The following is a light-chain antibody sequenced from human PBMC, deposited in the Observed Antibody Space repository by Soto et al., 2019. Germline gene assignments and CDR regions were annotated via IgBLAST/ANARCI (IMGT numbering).Light chain of an antibody. V-gene: IGKV3-20*01. CDR2: GAS. CDR3: QQYGTLPTT. J-gene: IGKJ3*01. Sequence: EIVLTQSPGILSLSPGERATLPCRASQSVSGTYLAWYQQTPGQAPRLLIYGASSRATGIPDRFSGSGSGTDFTLTISRLEPEDFTVYYCQQYGTLPTTFGPGTKVDVK. CDR1: QSVSGTY.